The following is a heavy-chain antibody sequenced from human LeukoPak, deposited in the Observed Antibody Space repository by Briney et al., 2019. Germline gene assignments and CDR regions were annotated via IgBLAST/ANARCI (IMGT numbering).Heavy chain of an antibody. D-gene: IGHD4-17*01. Sequence: GGSLRLSCAASGFTFSRYDMSWVRQALGKGLEWVSAITDSGGRTYYADSVRGRFTISRDDSKNTLYLLMNSLRAEDTAVYYCAKEDTLTTVYFDYWGQGTPVTVSS. CDR1: GFTFSRYD. CDR3: AKEDTLTTVYFDY. CDR2: ITDSGGRT. J-gene: IGHJ4*02. V-gene: IGHV3-23*01.